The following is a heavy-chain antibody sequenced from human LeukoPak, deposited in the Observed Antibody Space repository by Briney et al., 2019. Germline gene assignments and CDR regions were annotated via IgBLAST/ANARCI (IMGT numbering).Heavy chain of an antibody. CDR3: AGRNTYYDFWSGYYTGDYYYYMDV. Sequence: SETLSLTCTVSGGSISSSSYYWGWIRQPPGKGLEWIGSIYYSGSTYYNPSLKSRVTISVDTSKNQFSLKLSSVTAADTAVYYCAGRNTYYDFWSGYYTGDYYYYMDVWGKGTTVTVSS. V-gene: IGHV4-39*01. J-gene: IGHJ6*03. CDR2: IYYSGST. CDR1: GGSISSSSYY. D-gene: IGHD3-3*01.